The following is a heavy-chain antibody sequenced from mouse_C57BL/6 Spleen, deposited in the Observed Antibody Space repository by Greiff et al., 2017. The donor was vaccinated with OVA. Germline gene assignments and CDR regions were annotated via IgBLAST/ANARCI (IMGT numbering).Heavy chain of an antibody. J-gene: IGHJ2*01. CDR3: ARSYSNYLYYFDY. Sequence: QVQLQQPGAELVRPGTSVKLSCKASGYTFTSYWMHWVKQRPGQGLEWIGVIDPSDSYTNYNQKFKGKATLTVDTSSSTAYMQLSSLTSEDSAVYYCARSYSNYLYYFDYCGQGTTLTVSS. CDR1: GYTFTSYW. D-gene: IGHD2-5*01. CDR2: IDPSDSYT. V-gene: IGHV1-59*01.